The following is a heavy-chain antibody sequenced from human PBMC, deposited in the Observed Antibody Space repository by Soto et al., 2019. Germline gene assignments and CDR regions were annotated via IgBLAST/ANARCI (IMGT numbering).Heavy chain of an antibody. CDR2: ISGSGDST. Sequence: PGGSLRLSCAASGFTFSSYAMSWVRQTPGKGLEWVSTISGSGDSTDYADSVRGRFTISRDNSKNTLYLQMNTLRAEDTAVYYCTKASGSYCSSTSWRGGLLDYWGQGTLVTVSS. D-gene: IGHD2-2*01. CDR3: TKASGSYCSSTSWRGGLLDY. J-gene: IGHJ4*02. CDR1: GFTFSSYA. V-gene: IGHV3-23*01.